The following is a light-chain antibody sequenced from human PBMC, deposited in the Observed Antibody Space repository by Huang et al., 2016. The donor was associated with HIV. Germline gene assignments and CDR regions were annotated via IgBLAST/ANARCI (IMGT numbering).Light chain of an antibody. CDR3: QQSYSTPLT. CDR2: AAS. CDR1: QTIITY. J-gene: IGKJ4*01. V-gene: IGKV1-39*01. Sequence: DIQMTQSPSSLSASVGDRVTITCRASQTIITYLNWYRQKPGKAPELLIDAASSLRSGVPSRFSGSGSGTDFTLTISSLQPEDFATYYCQQSYSTPLTFGGGTKVEMK.